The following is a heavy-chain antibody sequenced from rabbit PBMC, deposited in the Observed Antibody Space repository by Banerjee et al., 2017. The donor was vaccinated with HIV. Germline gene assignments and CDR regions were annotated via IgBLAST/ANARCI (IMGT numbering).Heavy chain of an antibody. CDR1: GFSFSSSYY. Sequence: QSLEESGGDLVKPGASLTLTCTASGFSFSSSYYMCWVRQAPGKGLEWIACIYAGSSGSTYYASWAKGRFTISKTSSTTVTLQMTSLTAADTATYFCARGYTNYAADGYATKWNLWGQGTLVTVS. J-gene: IGHJ4*01. V-gene: IGHV1S40*01. CDR3: ARGYTNYAADGYATKWNL. D-gene: IGHD6-1*01. CDR2: IYAGSSGST.